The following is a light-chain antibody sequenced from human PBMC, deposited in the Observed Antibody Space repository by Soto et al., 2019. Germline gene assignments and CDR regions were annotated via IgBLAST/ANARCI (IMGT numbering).Light chain of an antibody. CDR3: SLYASENAYV. J-gene: IGLJ1*01. V-gene: IGLV2-18*01. CDR1: STDFVGYNR. Sequence: QSALAQPPSVSGSPGQSVTISCTGTSTDFVGYNRVSWYQQPPGTAPKLMIYGVSKRPSGVPDRFSGSKSGNTASLTISGLQAADEADYYCSLYASENAYVFGTGTKV. CDR2: GVS.